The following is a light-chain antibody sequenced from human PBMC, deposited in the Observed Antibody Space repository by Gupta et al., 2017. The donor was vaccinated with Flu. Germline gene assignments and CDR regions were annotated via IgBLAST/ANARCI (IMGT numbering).Light chain of an antibody. J-gene: IGKJ1*01. CDR1: QGLVYSAGKTH. CDR2: EVS. Sequence: DVVSTQSPLSLSVTLGLTASISCRPSQGLVYSAGKTHLHWFQHRPGQSPRRLIYEVSHRECGVPDRFSGSGSGTDFTLKISRVEAEDVGIYFCMQGAHWPWAFGQGTTVEIK. CDR3: MQGAHWPWA. V-gene: IGKV2-30*01.